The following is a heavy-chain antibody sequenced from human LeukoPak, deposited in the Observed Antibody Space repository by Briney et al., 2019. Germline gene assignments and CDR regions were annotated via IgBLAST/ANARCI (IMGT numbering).Heavy chain of an antibody. CDR3: ARDYCSSTSCHPGYMDV. V-gene: IGHV1-18*01. J-gene: IGHJ6*03. Sequence: GASVKVSCKASGYTFTSYGISWVRQAPGQGLEWMGWISAYNGNTNYAQKLQGRVTMTTDTSTSTAYMELRSLRSDDTAVYYCARDYCSSTSCHPGYMDVWGKGTTVTVSS. CDR1: GYTFTSYG. D-gene: IGHD2-2*01. CDR2: ISAYNGNT.